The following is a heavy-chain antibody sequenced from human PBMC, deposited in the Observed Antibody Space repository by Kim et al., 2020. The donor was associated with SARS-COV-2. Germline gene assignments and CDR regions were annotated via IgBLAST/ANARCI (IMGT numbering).Heavy chain of an antibody. J-gene: IGHJ4*02. Sequence: SASGVRTHYAASVKGRFTISRDNSKSTLFLQMNSLSAEDTAVYYCEASDYWGQGSLVTVSS. CDR2: SASGVRT. CDR3: EASDY. V-gene: IGHV3-23*01.